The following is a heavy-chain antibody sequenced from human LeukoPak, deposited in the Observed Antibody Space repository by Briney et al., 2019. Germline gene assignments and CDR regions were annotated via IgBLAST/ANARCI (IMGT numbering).Heavy chain of an antibody. CDR2: IYHSGST. CDR1: GGSISSSNW. Sequence: SGTLSLTCAVSGGSISSSNWWSWVRQPPGKGLEWIGEIYHSGSTNYNPSLKSRVTISVDKSKNQFSLKLSSVTAADTAVYYCARGVGGYCSSTSCRPSRFDPWGQGTLVTVSS. V-gene: IGHV4-4*02. J-gene: IGHJ5*02. D-gene: IGHD2-2*01. CDR3: ARGVGGYCSSTSCRPSRFDP.